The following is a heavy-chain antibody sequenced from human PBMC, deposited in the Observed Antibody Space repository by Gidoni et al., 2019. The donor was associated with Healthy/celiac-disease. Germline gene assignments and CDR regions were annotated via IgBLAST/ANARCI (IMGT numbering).Heavy chain of an antibody. D-gene: IGHD5-12*01. CDR1: GGSLSSGDYY. Sequence: QVQLQESGPGLVKPSQTLSLTCTVSGGSLSSGDYYWRWIRQPPGKGLKWIGSIYYSGSTYYNPSLKSRFTISVDTSKNQFSLKLSSVTAADTAVYYCAREFRGYSGYDYWGQGTLVTVSS. CDR3: AREFRGYSGYDY. CDR2: IYYSGST. J-gene: IGHJ4*02. V-gene: IGHV4-30-4*01.